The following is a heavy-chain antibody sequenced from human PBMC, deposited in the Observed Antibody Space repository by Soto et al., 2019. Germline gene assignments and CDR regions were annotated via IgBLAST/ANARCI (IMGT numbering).Heavy chain of an antibody. V-gene: IGHV4-59*12. D-gene: IGHD1-1*01. Sequence: SETLSLTCTVSGGSISSYYWSWIRQPPGKGLEWIGYFYYSGSTNYNSSLKSRVTISVDTSKNSLYLQMNSLRAEDTAVYYCARVQLERRPLSTRYYGMDVWGQGTTVTVSS. CDR3: ARVQLERRPLSTRYYGMDV. CDR2: FYYSGST. CDR1: GGSISSYY. J-gene: IGHJ6*02.